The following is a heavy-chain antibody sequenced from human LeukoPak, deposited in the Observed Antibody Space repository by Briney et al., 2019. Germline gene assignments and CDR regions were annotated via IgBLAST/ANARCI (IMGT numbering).Heavy chain of an antibody. V-gene: IGHV1-18*01. J-gene: IGHJ4*02. CDR3: ARGSSGDDFWSGYYTTLDY. CDR2: ISAYNGNT. CDR1: GYTFTSYG. Sequence: ASVKVSCKASGYTFTSYGISWVRQAPGQGLEWMGWISAYNGNTNYAQKLQGRVTMTTDTSTSTAYMELRSLRSDDTAVYYCARGSSGDDFWSGYYTTLDYWGQGTLVTVSS. D-gene: IGHD3-3*01.